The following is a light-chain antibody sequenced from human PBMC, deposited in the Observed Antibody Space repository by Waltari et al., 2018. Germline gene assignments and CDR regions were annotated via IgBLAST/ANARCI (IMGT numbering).Light chain of an antibody. J-gene: IGKJ3*01. V-gene: IGKV1-8*01. CDR1: QDIASF. CDR3: QQYYNYPFT. Sequence: AIRMTQSPSSFSASTGDRVTITCRASQDIASFLAWYQQKPWKAPNLLIYAASTLQSGVPSRFSGSGSGTDFTLTISWLQSEDFATYYCQQYYNYPFTFGPGTKVDIK. CDR2: AAS.